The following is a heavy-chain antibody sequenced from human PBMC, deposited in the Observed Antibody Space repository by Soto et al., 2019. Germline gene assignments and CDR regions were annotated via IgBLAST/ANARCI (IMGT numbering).Heavy chain of an antibody. CDR1: GYASLSHA. V-gene: IGHV1-3*01. Sequence: QVQLVQSGPEMMQPGASVKVSCKASGYASLSHAMHWVRQVPGQVYEWLGWINAGVDGTMYSESFQDRIRITRDTSANTVYMELNALTSEDTAVHYCAREVPGVTSFDYWGQGTLVIVSS. CDR2: INAGVDGT. D-gene: IGHD3-10*01. CDR3: AREVPGVTSFDY. J-gene: IGHJ4*02.